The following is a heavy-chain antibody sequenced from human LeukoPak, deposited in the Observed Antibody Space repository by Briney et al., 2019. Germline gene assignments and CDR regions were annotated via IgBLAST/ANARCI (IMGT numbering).Heavy chain of an antibody. Sequence: ASVKFSCKASGYTFTRYYMHWVRQAPGQGLEWMGIINPSDGTISYAQKFQGRVTMTRDTSTSTVYMELSSLRSEDTAVYYCAKRRGVGSGSYFDYWGQGTLVTVSS. CDR3: AKRRGVGSGSYFDY. D-gene: IGHD3-10*01. CDR2: INPSDGTI. V-gene: IGHV1-46*01. J-gene: IGHJ4*02. CDR1: GYTFTRYY.